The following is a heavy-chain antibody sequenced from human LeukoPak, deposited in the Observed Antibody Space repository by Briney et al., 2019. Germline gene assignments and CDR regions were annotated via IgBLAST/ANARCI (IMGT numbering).Heavy chain of an antibody. J-gene: IGHJ4*02. CDR1: GGTFSMYA. CDR3: SRDSSGGGSYYHYFAF. V-gene: IGHV1-18*01. CDR2: ISTHNGNT. D-gene: IGHD1-26*01. Sequence: PVASVKVSCKASGGTFSMYAISWVRQAPGRGLEWMGWISTHNGNTNYAQKLQGRVTMTTDTSTSTAYMELRSLSSDDTAVYYCSRDSSGGGSYYHYFAFWGQGTLVTVSS.